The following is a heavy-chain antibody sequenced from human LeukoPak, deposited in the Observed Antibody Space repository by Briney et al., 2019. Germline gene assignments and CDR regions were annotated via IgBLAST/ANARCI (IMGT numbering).Heavy chain of an antibody. Sequence: SQTLSLTCTVSGGSISSGSYYWSWIRQPAGKGLEWIGRIYISGSTNYNPSLKSRVTISVDTSKNQFSLKLSSVTAADTAVYYCARDRTLPHYDILTGYPNWFDPWGQGTLVTVSS. CDR2: IYISGST. V-gene: IGHV4-61*02. J-gene: IGHJ5*02. CDR1: GGSISSGSYY. D-gene: IGHD3-9*01. CDR3: ARDRTLPHYDILTGYPNWFDP.